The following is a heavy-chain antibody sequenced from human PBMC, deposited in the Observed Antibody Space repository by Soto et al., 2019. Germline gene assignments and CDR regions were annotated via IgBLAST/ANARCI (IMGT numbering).Heavy chain of an antibody. CDR3: ASNYGGSYYYYGMDV. D-gene: IGHD1-7*01. CDR1: GFTISSYA. Sequence: QVQLVESGGGVVQPGRSLRLSCAASGFTISSYAMHWVRQAPGKGLEWVAVISYDGSNKYYADSVKGRFTISRDNSKNTLYLQMNSLRAEDTAVYYCASNYGGSYYYYGMDVWGQGTTVTVSS. J-gene: IGHJ6*02. V-gene: IGHV3-30-3*01. CDR2: ISYDGSNK.